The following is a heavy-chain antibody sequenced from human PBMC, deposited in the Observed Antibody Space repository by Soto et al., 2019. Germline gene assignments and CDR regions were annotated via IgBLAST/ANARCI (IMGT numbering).Heavy chain of an antibody. CDR3: AKDLGYSSGWAFDY. CDR2: ISYDGSNK. V-gene: IGHV3-30*18. CDR1: GFTFSSYG. D-gene: IGHD6-19*01. Sequence: GGSLRLSCAASGFTFSSYGMHWVRQAPGKGLEWVAVISYDGSNKYYADSVKGRFTISRDNSKNTLYLQMNSLRAEDTAVYYCAKDLGYSSGWAFDYWGQGTLVTVSS. J-gene: IGHJ4*02.